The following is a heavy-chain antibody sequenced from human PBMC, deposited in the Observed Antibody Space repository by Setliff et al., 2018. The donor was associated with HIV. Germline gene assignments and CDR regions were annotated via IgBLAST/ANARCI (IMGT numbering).Heavy chain of an antibody. V-gene: IGHV2-5*01. CDR1: GFSLSTSGVG. CDR3: AHTPVSRNQYFFDY. J-gene: IGHJ4*02. CDR2: IYWNNNK. D-gene: IGHD3-9*01. Sequence: SGPTLVNPTQTLTLTCTFSGFSLSTSGVGVGWIRQPPGKALEWLGVIYWNNNKYYRPSLGSRLTVTRDTSKNQVALTMTNMDPLDTATYFCAHTPVSRNQYFFDYWGQGTLVTVSA.